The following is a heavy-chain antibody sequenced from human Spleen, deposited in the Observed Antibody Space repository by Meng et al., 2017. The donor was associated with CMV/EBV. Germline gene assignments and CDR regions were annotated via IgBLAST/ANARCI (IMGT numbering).Heavy chain of an antibody. J-gene: IGHJ4*02. CDR3: ARERYSSSWMFGY. D-gene: IGHD6-13*01. V-gene: IGHV1-18*04. CDR1: GYTFTGYY. Sequence: ASVKVSCKASGYTFTGYYMHWVRQAPGQGLEWMGWISAYNGNTNYAQKLQGRVTMTTDTSTSTAYMELRSLRSDDTAVYYCARERYSSSWMFGYWGQGTLVTVSS. CDR2: ISAYNGNT.